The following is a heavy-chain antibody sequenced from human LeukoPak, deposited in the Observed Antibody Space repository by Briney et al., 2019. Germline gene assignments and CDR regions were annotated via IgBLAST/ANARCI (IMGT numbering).Heavy chain of an antibody. J-gene: IGHJ4*02. Sequence: SVKVSCKASGGIFSTYAINWVRHAPGQGHELLGGIIPLFGTQTSNYAHKFQGRVTITADESTTTASMEVTSLRSEDTAVYYCARGGSNVDYYDTNGVPFSFEYWGQGTLVTVSS. D-gene: IGHD3-22*01. CDR1: GGIFSTYA. V-gene: IGHV1-69*13. CDR3: ARGGSNVDYYDTNGVPFSFEY. CDR2: IIPLFGTQTS.